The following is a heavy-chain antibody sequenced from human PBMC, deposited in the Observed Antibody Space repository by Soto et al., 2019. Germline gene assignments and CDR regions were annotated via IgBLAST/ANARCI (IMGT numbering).Heavy chain of an antibody. CDR2: ISYDGSNK. Sequence: QVQLVESGGGVVQPGRSLRLSCAASGFTFSSYGMHWVRQAPGKGLEWVAVISYDGSNKYYADSVKGRFTITRDNSKNTLYLHMNSLRAEDTAVYYCANYEYYGSGRGGYWGQGTLVTVSS. D-gene: IGHD3-10*01. CDR1: GFTFSSYG. V-gene: IGHV3-30*18. J-gene: IGHJ4*02. CDR3: ANYEYYGSGRGGY.